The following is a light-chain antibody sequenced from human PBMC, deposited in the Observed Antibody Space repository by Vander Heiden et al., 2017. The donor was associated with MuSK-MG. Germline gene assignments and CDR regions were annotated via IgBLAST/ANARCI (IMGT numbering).Light chain of an antibody. CDR1: QDIKKN. CDR3: QQDYDFPIT. V-gene: IGKV1-33*01. Sequence: IQMTPSPSSLSASVGDRVTITCQASQDIKKNLNWYQQKAGKAPELLIFDASNLEGGVPSRFSGSGSGTAFTFTINSLQLEDIATYYCQQDYDFPITFGQGTQVEI. J-gene: IGKJ5*01. CDR2: DAS.